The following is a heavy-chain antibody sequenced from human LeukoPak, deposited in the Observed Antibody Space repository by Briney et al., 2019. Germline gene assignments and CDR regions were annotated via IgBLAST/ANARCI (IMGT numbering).Heavy chain of an antibody. CDR1: GFTFSSYA. CDR2: ISGSGGST. V-gene: IGHV3-23*01. Sequence: GGSLRLSCAASGFTFSSYAMSWVRQAPGKGLEWVSAISGSGGSTYYADSVKGRFTISRDNSKNTLYLQMNSLRAEDTAVYYCAKDRGGSGSYSYFDYRGQGTLVTVSS. J-gene: IGHJ4*02. CDR3: AKDRGGSGSYSYFDY. D-gene: IGHD3-10*01.